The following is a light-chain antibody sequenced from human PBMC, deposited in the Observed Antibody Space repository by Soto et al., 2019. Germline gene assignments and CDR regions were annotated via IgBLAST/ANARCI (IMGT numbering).Light chain of an antibody. V-gene: IGKV1-39*01. CDR3: QRSCTLVT. Sequence: DIQLTQSPSSLSASVGDRVTITCRASQTILKYVNWYQKKPGQAPKLLIYDASTLPTGISSRFSGSGSGTDFTLTIVSLQPEAFSTYYCQRSCTLVTFGQGTRLEIK. CDR1: QTILKY. J-gene: IGKJ5*01. CDR2: DAS.